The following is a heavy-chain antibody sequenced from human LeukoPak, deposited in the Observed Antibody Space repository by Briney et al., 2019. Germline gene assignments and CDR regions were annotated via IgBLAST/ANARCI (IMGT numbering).Heavy chain of an antibody. CDR1: GYSFSSHD. CDR2: MNPKSGNT. CDR3: ARNSDQESYDSSGYVDY. Sequence: GASVKVSCKASGYSFSSHDINWVRQATGQGLEWMGWMNPKSGNTDHAQKFQGRVTMSRNTSISVAYLELSSLRSEDTAVYYCARNSDQESYDSSGYVDYWGQGTLVTVSS. D-gene: IGHD3-22*01. V-gene: IGHV1-8*01. J-gene: IGHJ4*02.